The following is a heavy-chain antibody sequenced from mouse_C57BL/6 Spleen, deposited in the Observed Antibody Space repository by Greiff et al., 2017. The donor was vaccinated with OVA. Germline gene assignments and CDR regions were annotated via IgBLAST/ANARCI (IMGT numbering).Heavy chain of an antibody. D-gene: IGHD2-4*01. CDR3: ARTVYDYDDY. CDR2: INPNNGGT. V-gene: IGHV1-26*01. CDR1: GYTFTDYY. Sequence: VQLQQSGPELVKPGASVKISCKASGYTFTDYYMNWVKQSHGKSLEWIGDINPNNGGTSYNQKFKGKATLTVDKSSSTAYMELRSLTSEDSAVYYCARTVYDYDDYWGQGTTLTVSS. J-gene: IGHJ2*01.